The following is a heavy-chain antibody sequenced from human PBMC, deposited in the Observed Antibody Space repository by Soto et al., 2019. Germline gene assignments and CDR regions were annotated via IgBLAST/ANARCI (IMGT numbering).Heavy chain of an antibody. CDR3: ERIWSRAWSFDF. J-gene: IGHJ4*02. Sequence: SQTLSLTCASSGEIVSSNTVAWSWIRQSPSRGLEWLGRTYYRSKWYYEYAVSLKSRIAINPDTSKNQLSLKLISVTPEDTAVYSCERIWSRAWSFDFWGPGNLVTVSS. D-gene: IGHD6-19*01. CDR2: TYYRSKWYY. V-gene: IGHV6-1*01. CDR1: GEIVSSNTVA.